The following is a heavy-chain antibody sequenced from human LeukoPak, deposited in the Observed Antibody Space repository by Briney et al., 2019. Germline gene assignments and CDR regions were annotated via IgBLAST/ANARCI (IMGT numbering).Heavy chain of an antibody. Sequence: GRSLRLSCAASQSTFNSYVMTWVRQAPGKGLEWVSGISGSGGSTYYADSVKGRFTISRDNSKNTVYLQMNSLRAEDTAVYYCAKVGAGPGSYTHFDYWGQGTLVTVSS. CDR3: AKVGAGPGSYTHFDY. D-gene: IGHD3-10*01. CDR2: ISGSGGST. V-gene: IGHV3-23*01. J-gene: IGHJ4*02. CDR1: QSTFNSYV.